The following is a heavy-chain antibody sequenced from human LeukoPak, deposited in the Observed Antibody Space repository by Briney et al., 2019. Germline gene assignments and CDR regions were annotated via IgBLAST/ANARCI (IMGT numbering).Heavy chain of an antibody. D-gene: IGHD3-10*01. Sequence: PSETLSLTSTVSGGSISSSYWTWIRQSPRKGLEWIGYIYYSGSANYNPSLESRVSISLDTSKNQFSLKLSSVTAADTAVYYCARGVGLLEDWGQGTLVTVSS. J-gene: IGHJ4*02. CDR1: GGSISSSY. CDR3: ARGVGLLED. CDR2: IYYSGSA. V-gene: IGHV4-59*08.